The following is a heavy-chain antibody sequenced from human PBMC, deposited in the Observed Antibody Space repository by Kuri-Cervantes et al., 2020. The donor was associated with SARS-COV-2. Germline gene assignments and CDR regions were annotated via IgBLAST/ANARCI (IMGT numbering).Heavy chain of an antibody. CDR2: IYYSGST. Sequence: GSLRLSCTVSGGSISSSSYYWGWIRQPPGKGLEWIGSIYYSGSTYYNPSLKSRVTISVDTSKNQFSLKLSSVTAADTAVYYCATVIVVVPAAIGWSWFDPWGQGTLVTVSS. CDR3: ATVIVVVPAAIGWSWFDP. J-gene: IGHJ5*02. CDR1: GGSISSSSYY. D-gene: IGHD2-2*01. V-gene: IGHV4-39*01.